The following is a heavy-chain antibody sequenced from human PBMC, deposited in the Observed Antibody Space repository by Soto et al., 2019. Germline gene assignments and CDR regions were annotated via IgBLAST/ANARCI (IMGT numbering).Heavy chain of an antibody. CDR3: ARYYYGSGSYYNRYYYYGMDV. CDR2: IYYSGST. D-gene: IGHD3-10*01. CDR1: GGFISRYY. J-gene: IGHJ6*02. V-gene: IGHV4-59*01. Sequence: SETLSLTCTVSGGFISRYYWSWIRQPPGKGLEWIGYIYYSGSTNYNPSLKSRVTISVDTSKNQFSLKLSSVTAADTAVYYCARYYYGSGSYYNRYYYYGMDVWGQGTTVTVSS.